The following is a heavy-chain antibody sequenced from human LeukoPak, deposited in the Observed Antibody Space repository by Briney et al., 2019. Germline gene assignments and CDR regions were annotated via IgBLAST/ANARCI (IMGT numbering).Heavy chain of an antibody. CDR1: GFTFSSYG. Sequence: GGSLRLSCAASGFTFSSYGMHWVRQAPGKGLEWVADIWYDGSNKYYADSVKGRFTISRDNSKNTLYLQMNSLRAEDTAVYYCARGTHDYGDYRTLGYWGQGTLVTVSS. D-gene: IGHD4-17*01. CDR3: ARGTHDYGDYRTLGY. CDR2: IWYDGSNK. V-gene: IGHV3-30*19. J-gene: IGHJ4*02.